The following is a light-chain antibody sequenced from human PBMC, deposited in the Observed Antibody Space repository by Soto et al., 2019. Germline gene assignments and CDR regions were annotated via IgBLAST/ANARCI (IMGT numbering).Light chain of an antibody. CDR1: QNIRNW. CDR2: KAS. Sequence: DIQMTQSPSTLSASVGDRVTITCRASQNIRNWLAWYHQKPGKAPNLLIYKASTLVSGVPSRFSGSGSGSEFTLTISSLQPDDFATYYCQQYNVPWTFGQATKLEIK. J-gene: IGKJ1*01. V-gene: IGKV1-5*03. CDR3: QQYNVPWT.